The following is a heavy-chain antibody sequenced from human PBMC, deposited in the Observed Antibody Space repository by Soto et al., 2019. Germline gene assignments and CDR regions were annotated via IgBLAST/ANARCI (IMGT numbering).Heavy chain of an antibody. J-gene: IGHJ4*02. CDR3: ARGVEMATISMDS. V-gene: IGHV1-2*04. D-gene: IGHD5-12*01. CDR1: GYTFTGYY. CDR2: INPNSGGT. Sequence: ASVKVSCKASGYTFTGYYMHWVRQAPGQGLEWMGWINPNSGGTNYAQKVQGWVTMTRDTSISTAYMELSSLRSEDTAVYYCARGVEMATISMDSWGQGTLVTVSS.